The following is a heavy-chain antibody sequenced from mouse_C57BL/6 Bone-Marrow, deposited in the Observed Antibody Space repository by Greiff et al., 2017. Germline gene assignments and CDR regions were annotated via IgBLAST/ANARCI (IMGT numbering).Heavy chain of an antibody. V-gene: IGHV5-17*01. CDR2: ISSGSSTI. J-gene: IGHJ2*01. CDR1: GFTFSDYG. CDR3: ARLAPYYFDY. D-gene: IGHD1-3*01. Sequence: EVHLVESGGGLVKPGGSLKLSCAASGFTFSDYGMHWVRQAPEKGLEWVAYISSGSSTIYYADTVKGRFTISRDNAKNTLFLQMTSLRSEDTAMYYCARLAPYYFDYWGQGTTLTVSS.